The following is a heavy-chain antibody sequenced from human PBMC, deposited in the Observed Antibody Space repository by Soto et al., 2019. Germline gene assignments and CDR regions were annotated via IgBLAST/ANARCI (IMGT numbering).Heavy chain of an antibody. J-gene: IGHJ3*02. Sequence: SHTLSLTCAVSGGSVSSNSAAWNLIRQSPSRGLEWLGRTYYRSKWYNDYAVSVKSRITINPDTYKNQFSLQLNSVTPEDTAVYYCARASSADAFDIWGQGTMVTVSS. D-gene: IGHD6-6*01. CDR2: TYYRSKWYN. CDR3: ARASSADAFDI. CDR1: GGSVSSNSAA. V-gene: IGHV6-1*01.